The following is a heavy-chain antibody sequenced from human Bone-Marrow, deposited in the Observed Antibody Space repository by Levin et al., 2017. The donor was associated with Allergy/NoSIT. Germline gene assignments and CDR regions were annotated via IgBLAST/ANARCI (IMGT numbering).Heavy chain of an antibody. V-gene: IGHV3-30-3*01. CDR1: GFTFSSYI. D-gene: IGHD3-3*01. J-gene: IGHJ1*01. CDR3: ARGALRLLVRSSLPAEYFQN. Sequence: RGESLKISCVASGFTFSSYIMHWVRQGPGKGLEWVAATSYDGVNTHYADSVKGRFTISRDNSKNTVYLKINNLRTEDTALYCCARGALRLLVRSSLPAEYFQNWGQGALVIVSS. CDR2: TSYDGVNT.